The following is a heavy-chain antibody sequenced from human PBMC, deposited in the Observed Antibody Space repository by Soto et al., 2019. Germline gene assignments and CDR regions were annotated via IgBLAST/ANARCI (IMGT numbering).Heavy chain of an antibody. Sequence: SVKVSWKASGGTFSSYSISWVLQAPGQGLEWMGGIIPIFGTANYAQKFQGRVTITADESTSTAYMELSSLRSEDTAVYYCASSYYDSSGYYTFFDYWGQGTLVTVSS. CDR3: ASSYYDSSGYYTFFDY. V-gene: IGHV1-69*13. J-gene: IGHJ4*02. D-gene: IGHD3-22*01. CDR1: GGTFSSYS. CDR2: IIPIFGTA.